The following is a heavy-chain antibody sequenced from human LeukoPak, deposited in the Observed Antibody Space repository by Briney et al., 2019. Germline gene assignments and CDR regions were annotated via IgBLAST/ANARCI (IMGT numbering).Heavy chain of an antibody. D-gene: IGHD1-14*01. CDR2: INPSGGST. J-gene: IGHJ4*02. CDR1: GYTFTSYG. V-gene: IGHV1-46*01. CDR3: ARDRVTETFDY. Sequence: ASVKVSCKASGYTFTSYGISWVRQAPGQGLEWMGIINPSGGSTSYAQKFQGRVTMTRDTSTSTVYMELSSLRSEDTAVYYCARDRVTETFDYWGQGTLVTVSS.